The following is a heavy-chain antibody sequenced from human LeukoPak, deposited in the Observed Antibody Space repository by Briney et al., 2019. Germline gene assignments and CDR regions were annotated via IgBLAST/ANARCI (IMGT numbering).Heavy chain of an antibody. J-gene: IGHJ4*02. CDR1: GGSISSGGYS. D-gene: IGHD5-18*01. CDR3: ARAGHGYSYGSPFDY. CDR2: IYHSGST. V-gene: IGHV4-30-2*01. Sequence: SETLSLTCAVSGGSISSGGYSWSWLRQPPGKGLEWIGYIYHSGSTYYNPSLKSRVTISVDRSKNQFSLKLSSVTAADTAVYYCARAGHGYSYGSPFDYWGQGTLVTVSS.